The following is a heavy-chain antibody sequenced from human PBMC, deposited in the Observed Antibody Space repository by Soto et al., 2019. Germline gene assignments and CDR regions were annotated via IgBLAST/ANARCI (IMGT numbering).Heavy chain of an antibody. D-gene: IGHD2-15*01. CDR1: GYTFTSYD. J-gene: IGHJ5*02. Sequence: QVQLVQSGAEVKKPGASVKVSCKASGYTFTSYDINWVRQATGQGLEWMGWMNPNSGNTGYAQKLQGRVSMTRNTSVSTAYMGLSSLRSEDTAVYYGARELGYCSGGSCSPWGQGTLVTVSS. CDR2: MNPNSGNT. V-gene: IGHV1-8*01. CDR3: ARELGYCSGGSCSP.